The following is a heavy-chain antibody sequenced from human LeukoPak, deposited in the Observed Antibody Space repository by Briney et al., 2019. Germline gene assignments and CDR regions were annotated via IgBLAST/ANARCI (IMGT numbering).Heavy chain of an antibody. D-gene: IGHD3-22*01. J-gene: IGHJ4*02. CDR2: IIPLYGTT. V-gene: IGHV1-69*05. CDR1: GGTFRNYA. Sequence: GASVKVSCKASGGTFRNYAISWVRQAPGQGLDWMGGIIPLYGTTNFAQNFQGRVTITTDESTSTAYMELSSLRSEDTAVYYCATPLYDSSGYYFDYWGQGTLVTVSS. CDR3: ATPLYDSSGYYFDY.